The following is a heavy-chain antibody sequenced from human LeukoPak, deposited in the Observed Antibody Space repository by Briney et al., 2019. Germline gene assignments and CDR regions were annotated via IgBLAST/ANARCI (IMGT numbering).Heavy chain of an antibody. CDR3: ARAPPRYCSGGSCYSPEYYRYMDV. D-gene: IGHD2-15*01. CDR1: GGTFSSYA. J-gene: IGHJ6*03. CDR2: IIPIFGTA. Sequence: SVKVSCKASGGTFSSYAISWVRQAPGQGLEWMGRIIPIFGTANYAQKFQGRVTITTDESTSTAYMELSSLRSEGKAVYYCARAPPRYCSGGSCYSPEYYRYMDVWGKGTTATVSS. V-gene: IGHV1-69*05.